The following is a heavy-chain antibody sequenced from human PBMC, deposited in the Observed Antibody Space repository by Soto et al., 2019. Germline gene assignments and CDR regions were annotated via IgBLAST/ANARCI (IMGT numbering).Heavy chain of an antibody. V-gene: IGHV4-59*08. J-gene: IGHJ4*02. Sequence: SETLSLTCTVSGGSISSYYWSWIRQPPGKGLEWIGYIYYSGSTNYNPSLKSRVTISVDTSKNQFSLKLSPVTAADTAVYYCARLRVEGDYIWGSYRYQYFDYWGQGTLVTVSS. CDR3: ARLRVEGDYIWGSYRYQYFDY. CDR1: GGSISSYY. CDR2: IYYSGST. D-gene: IGHD3-16*02.